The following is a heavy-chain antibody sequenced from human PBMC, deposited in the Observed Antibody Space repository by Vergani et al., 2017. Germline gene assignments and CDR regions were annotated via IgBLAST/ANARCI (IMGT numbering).Heavy chain of an antibody. Sequence: QVQLVESGGGVVQPGRSLRLSCAASGFTFSSYGMHWVRQAPGKGLEWVAVISYDGSNKYYADSVKGRFTISRDNSKNTLYLQMNSLRAEDTAVYYCAKSARVVRAAIRNYYYMDVWGKGTTVTVSS. CDR2: ISYDGSNK. CDR1: GFTFSSYG. J-gene: IGHJ6*03. CDR3: AKSARVVRAAIRNYYYMDV. V-gene: IGHV3-30*18. D-gene: IGHD2-2*02.